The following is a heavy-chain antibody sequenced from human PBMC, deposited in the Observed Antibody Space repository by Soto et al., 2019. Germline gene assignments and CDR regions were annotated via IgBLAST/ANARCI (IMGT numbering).Heavy chain of an antibody. CDR1: GFTFSSYW. J-gene: IGHJ4*02. CDR2: INSDGSST. Sequence: EVQLVESGGGLVQPGGSLRLSCAASGFTFSSYWMHWVRQAPGKGLVWVSRINSDGSSTSYADSVKGRFTISRDNAKNTLYLQMNSLRAEDTAVYYCARVPRPIWFGEFQRWYFDYWGQGTLVTVSS. CDR3: ARVPRPIWFGEFQRWYFDY. D-gene: IGHD3-10*01. V-gene: IGHV3-74*01.